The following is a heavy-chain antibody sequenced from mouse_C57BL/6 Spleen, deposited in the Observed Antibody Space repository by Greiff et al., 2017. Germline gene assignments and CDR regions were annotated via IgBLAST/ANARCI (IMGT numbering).Heavy chain of an antibody. CDR3: AREGELGRFAY. J-gene: IGHJ3*01. Sequence: VQLQQSGPELVKPGASVKIPCKASGYTFTDYNMDWVKQSHGKSLEWIGDINPNNGGTIYNQKFKGKATLTVDKSSSTAYMELRSLTSEDTAVYYCAREGELGRFAYWGQGTLVTVSA. CDR1: GYTFTDYN. CDR2: INPNNGGT. V-gene: IGHV1-18*01. D-gene: IGHD4-1*01.